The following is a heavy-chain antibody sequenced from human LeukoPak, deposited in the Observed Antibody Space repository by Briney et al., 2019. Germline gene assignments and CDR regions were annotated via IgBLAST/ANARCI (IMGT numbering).Heavy chain of an antibody. Sequence: GGSLRLSCAASGFSFSTYWMSWVRQAPGKGLERVTNIKQDGSETYYADSVKGRFTISRDIAKNSLYLQMNSLGAEDTAVYYCATYSSSNAREFQHWGQGTLVTVSA. CDR3: ATYSSSNAREFQH. CDR2: IKQDGSET. CDR1: GFSFSTYW. D-gene: IGHD2-2*01. J-gene: IGHJ1*01. V-gene: IGHV3-7*01.